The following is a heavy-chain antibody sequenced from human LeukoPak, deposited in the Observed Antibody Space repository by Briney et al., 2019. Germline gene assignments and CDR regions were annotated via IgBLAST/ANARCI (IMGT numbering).Heavy chain of an antibody. Sequence: GGSLRLSCAASGFTFSSYGVHWVRQAPGKGLEWVAVISYDGSNKYYADSVKGRFTISRDNSKNTLYLQMNSLRAEDTAVYYCAKMGVPYYFDYWGQGTLVTVSS. CDR1: GFTFSSYG. V-gene: IGHV3-30*18. J-gene: IGHJ4*02. CDR3: AKMGVPYYFDY. CDR2: ISYDGSNK. D-gene: IGHD3-16*01.